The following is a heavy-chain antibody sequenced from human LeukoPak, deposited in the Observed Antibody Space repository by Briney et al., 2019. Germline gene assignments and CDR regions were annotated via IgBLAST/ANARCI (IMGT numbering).Heavy chain of an antibody. CDR3: ARDRGAGVVVVAATRGHWFDP. J-gene: IGHJ5*02. Sequence: GGSLRLSCAASGFTVSTNYMSWVRQAPGKGLEWVSVIYSGGSTYYADSVKGRFTISRDNSKNTLYLQMNSLRAEDTAVYYCARDRGAGVVVVAATRGHWFDPWGQGTLVTVSS. D-gene: IGHD2-15*01. CDR2: IYSGGST. V-gene: IGHV3-53*01. CDR1: GFTVSTNY.